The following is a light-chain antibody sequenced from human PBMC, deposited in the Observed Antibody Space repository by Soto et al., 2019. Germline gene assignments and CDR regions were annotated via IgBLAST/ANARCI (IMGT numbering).Light chain of an antibody. J-gene: IGLJ3*02. V-gene: IGLV1-40*01. CDR2: GNS. Sequence: QSVLTQPPSVSGAPGQSVTISCTGSSSNIGAGYDVHWYQQLPGTAPKLLIYGNSNRPSGVPDRFSGSKSGTSASLAITGLQAEEEADYYCQSSDSSMSARVFGGGTKVTVL. CDR3: QSSDSSMSARV. CDR1: SSNIGAGYD.